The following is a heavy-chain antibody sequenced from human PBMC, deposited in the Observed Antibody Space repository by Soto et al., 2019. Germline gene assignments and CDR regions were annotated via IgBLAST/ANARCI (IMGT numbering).Heavy chain of an antibody. V-gene: IGHV4-31*03. D-gene: IGHD7-27*01. CDR1: GASISDTDYY. Sequence: SETLSLTCTVSGASISDTDYYWTWIRQSPGKGLEWIGFIYYTGNAYYNPYNPSLESRVSISIDTSKNQFSLKLTSVTAADTAVYYCARRPTGDGYWFDPWGPGTLVTVSS. CDR3: ARRPTGDGYWFDP. J-gene: IGHJ5*02. CDR2: IYYTGNA.